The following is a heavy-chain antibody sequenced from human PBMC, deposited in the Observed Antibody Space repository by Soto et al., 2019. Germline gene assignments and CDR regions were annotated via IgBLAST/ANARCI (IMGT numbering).Heavy chain of an antibody. CDR2: IRSKAYGGTT. CDR3: TRFLEPFSLRPYYYYYMDV. V-gene: IGHV3-49*03. CDR1: GFTFGDYA. J-gene: IGHJ6*03. Sequence: GGSLRLSCTASGFTFGDYAMSWFRQAPGKGLEWVGFIRSKAYGGTTEYAASVKGRFTISRDDSKSIAYLQMNSLKTEDTAVYYCTRFLEPFSLRPYYYYYMDVWGKGTTVTVSS. D-gene: IGHD5-12*01.